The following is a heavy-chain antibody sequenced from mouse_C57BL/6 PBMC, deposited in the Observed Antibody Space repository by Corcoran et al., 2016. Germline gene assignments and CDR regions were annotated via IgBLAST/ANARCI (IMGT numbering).Heavy chain of an antibody. Sequence: EVQLQQSGPELVKPGASLKISCKASGYTFTDYYMNWVKQSHGKSLEWIGDINPNNGGTSYNQKFKGKATLTVDKSSSTAYMELRSLTSEDSAVYYCARSLLPDCWGQGTTLTVSS. J-gene: IGHJ2*01. CDR3: ARSLLPDC. D-gene: IGHD1-1*01. CDR1: GYTFTDYY. CDR2: INPNNGGT. V-gene: IGHV1-26*01.